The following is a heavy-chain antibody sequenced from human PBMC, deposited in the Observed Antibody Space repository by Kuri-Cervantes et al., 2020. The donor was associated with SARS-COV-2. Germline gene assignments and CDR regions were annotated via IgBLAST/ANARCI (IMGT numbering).Heavy chain of an antibody. CDR1: GGTFSSYA. V-gene: IGHV1-69*04. D-gene: IGHD3-3*01. CDR2: IIPILGTA. CDR3: ARKFWSGYLLDY. J-gene: IGHJ4*02. Sequence: SVKVSCKASGGTFSSYAISWVRQAPGQGLEWMGRIIPILGTANYAQKFQGRVTITADKSTSTAYMELSSLRSDDTAVYYCARKFWSGYLLDYWGQGTLVIVSS.